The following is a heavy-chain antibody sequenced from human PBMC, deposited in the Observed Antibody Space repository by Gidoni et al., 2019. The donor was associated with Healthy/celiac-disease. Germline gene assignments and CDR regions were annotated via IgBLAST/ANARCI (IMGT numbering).Heavy chain of an antibody. Sequence: EVQLVESGGGLVQPGRSLRLSCAASGFPFDAYAMHLVRQSPGKGLEWVSGISWNSGSIGYADSVKGRFTISRDNAKNSLYLQSNSLRAEDTALYYCAKASGDCSSTSCPDEYYYYYMDVWGKGTTVTVSS. CDR1: GFPFDAYA. J-gene: IGHJ6*03. D-gene: IGHD2-2*01. CDR2: ISWNSGSI. V-gene: IGHV3-9*01. CDR3: AKASGDCSSTSCPDEYYYYYMDV.